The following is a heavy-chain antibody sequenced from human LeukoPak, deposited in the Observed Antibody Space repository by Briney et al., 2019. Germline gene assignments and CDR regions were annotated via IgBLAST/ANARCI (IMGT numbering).Heavy chain of an antibody. CDR2: ISGSGSST. V-gene: IGHV3-23*01. D-gene: IGHD3-10*01. J-gene: IGHJ4*02. CDR1: GFTFSSYA. Sequence: GGSLRLSCAASGFTFSSYAMSWVRQAPGKGLEWVSVISGSGSSTYYADSVKGRFTISRDNSKNTLYLQMNSLRAEDTAVYYCAKGYYCRWGTNFDYWGQGPLATVSA. CDR3: AKGYYCRWGTNFDY.